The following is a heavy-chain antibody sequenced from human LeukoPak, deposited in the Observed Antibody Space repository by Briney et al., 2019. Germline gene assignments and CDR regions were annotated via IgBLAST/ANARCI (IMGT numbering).Heavy chain of an antibody. Sequence: PGGSLRLSCAASGFTFSSYGMHWVRQAPGKGLEWVAFIRYDGSNKYYADSVKGRFTISRDNSKNTLYLQMNSLRAEDTAVYYCAKGQWQPRCYFDYWGQGTLVTVSS. J-gene: IGHJ4*02. CDR1: GFTFSSYG. CDR3: AKGQWQPRCYFDY. V-gene: IGHV3-30*02. D-gene: IGHD6-19*01. CDR2: IRYDGSNK.